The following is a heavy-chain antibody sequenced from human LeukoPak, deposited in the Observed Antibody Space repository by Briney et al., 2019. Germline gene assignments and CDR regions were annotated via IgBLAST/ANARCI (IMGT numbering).Heavy chain of an antibody. J-gene: IGHJ4*02. CDR2: INQDGSEK. D-gene: IGHD3-10*01. CDR3: ARDQMVRANFDQ. V-gene: IGHV3-7*01. Sequence: GGSLRLSCAASGFTVSSNYMSWVRQAPGKGLEWVANINQDGSEKYYVDSVKGRFTISRDNAKNSLYLQMNSLRAEDTAVYYCARDQMVRANFDQWGQGTLVTVSS. CDR1: GFTVSSNY.